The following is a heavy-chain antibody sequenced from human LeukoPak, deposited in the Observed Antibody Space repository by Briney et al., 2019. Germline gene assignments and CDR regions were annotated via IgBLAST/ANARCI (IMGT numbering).Heavy chain of an antibody. Sequence: GGSLRLSCAASGFDFSKSWMTWVRQAPGQGPEWVAAIKEDGSEDDYLDSVKGRFTIFRDNAKNSLYLQMNSLRVEDTAVYYCATYTNWVAGDVWGQGTTVSVSS. CDR2: IKEDGSED. V-gene: IGHV3-7*01. CDR3: ATYTNWVAGDV. D-gene: IGHD1-1*01. CDR1: GFDFSKSW. J-gene: IGHJ6*01.